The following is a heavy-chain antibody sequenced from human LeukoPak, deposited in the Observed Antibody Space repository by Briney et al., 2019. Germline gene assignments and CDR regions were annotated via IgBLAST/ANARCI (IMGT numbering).Heavy chain of an antibody. J-gene: IGHJ5*02. CDR1: GGSISSGSSY. V-gene: IGHV4-61*02. D-gene: IGHD3-22*01. Sequence: PSETLSLTCTVSGGSISSGSSYWSWIRQPAGKGLEWIGRIYTSGSTNYNPSLKSRVTISPDTSKSQFVLKLSSVTAADTAVYYCTSGYSPWGQGTLVTVSS. CDR2: IYTSGST. CDR3: TSGYSP.